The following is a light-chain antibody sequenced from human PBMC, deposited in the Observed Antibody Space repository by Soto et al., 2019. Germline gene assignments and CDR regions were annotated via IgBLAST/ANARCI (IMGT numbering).Light chain of an antibody. CDR3: QQYNNWPPWT. V-gene: IGKV3-15*01. Sequence: EIVMTQSPATLSVSPGYTSTLSYRASQSVSSNLAWYQRKPVQAPRLIXYGASTRATGIPARFSGSGSGTELTLAISSLQSEDFAAYYCQQYNNWPPWTFGQGTKVDIK. CDR1: QSVSSN. CDR2: GAS. J-gene: IGKJ1*01.